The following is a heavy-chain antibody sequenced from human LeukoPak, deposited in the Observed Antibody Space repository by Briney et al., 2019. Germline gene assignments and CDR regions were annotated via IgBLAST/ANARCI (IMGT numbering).Heavy chain of an antibody. J-gene: IGHJ6*03. D-gene: IGHD2-15*01. CDR2: IIPIFGTA. Sequence: GASVKVSCKASGYTFTSYGICWVRQAPGQGLEWMGGIIPIFGTANYAQKFQGRVTITADKSTNTAYMELSSLRSEDTAVYYCARVEVVAAPYYYYYMDVWGKGTTVTVSS. CDR3: ARVEVVAAPYYYYYMDV. CDR1: GYTFTSYG. V-gene: IGHV1-69*06.